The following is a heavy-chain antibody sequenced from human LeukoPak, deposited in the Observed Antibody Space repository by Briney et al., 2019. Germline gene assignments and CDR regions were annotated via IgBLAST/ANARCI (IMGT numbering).Heavy chain of an antibody. D-gene: IGHD1-1*01. CDR1: GGTFSSYA. J-gene: IGHJ2*01. V-gene: IGHV1-69*13. CDR3: AMPGTAPFFDL. Sequence: GASVKVSCTASGGTFSSYAISWVRQAPGQGLEWMGGIIPIFGTANYAQKFQGRVTITADESTSTAYMELSSLRSEDTAVYYCAMPGTAPFFDLWGRGTLVTVSS. CDR2: IIPIFGTA.